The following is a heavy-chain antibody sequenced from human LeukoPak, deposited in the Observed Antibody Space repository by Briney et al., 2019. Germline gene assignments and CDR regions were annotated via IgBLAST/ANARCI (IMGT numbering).Heavy chain of an antibody. V-gene: IGHV4-4*09. CDR3: ARRASGITGTTYTWFDP. CDR1: GGSISSYY. D-gene: IGHD1-7*01. CDR2: IYTSGST. Sequence: SETLSLTCTVSGGSISSYYWSWIRQPPGKGLEWIGYIYTSGSTNYNPSLKSRVTISVDTSKNQFSLKLSSVTAADTAVYYCARRASGITGTTYTWFDPWGQGTLVTVSS. J-gene: IGHJ5*02.